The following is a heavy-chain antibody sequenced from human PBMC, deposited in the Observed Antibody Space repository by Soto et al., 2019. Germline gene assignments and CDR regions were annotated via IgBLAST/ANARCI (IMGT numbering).Heavy chain of an antibody. CDR2: IYYSGST. J-gene: IGHJ4*02. CDR3: ASRWGYSFAY. V-gene: IGHV4-39*01. CDR1: GGSISSYY. D-gene: IGHD7-27*01. Sequence: QLQLQESGPGLVKPSETLSLTCTVSGGSISSYYWGWIRRPPGKGLEWIGSIYYSGSTYYNPSLMSRVTISVDTSKSQFSRTLSSVTAADTAVYSCASRWGYSFAYWGQGTLVTVSS.